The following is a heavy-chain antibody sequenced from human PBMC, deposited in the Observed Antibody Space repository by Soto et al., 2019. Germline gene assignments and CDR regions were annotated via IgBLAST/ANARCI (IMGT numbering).Heavy chain of an antibody. D-gene: IGHD3-22*01. CDR3: TAQFYFDASGYSFDL. V-gene: IGHV3-15*01. J-gene: IGHJ4*02. Sequence: GXLRLSCASSGFXFSNALLVWVRHAPGQGLEWVGHMKSKSEGETTDYAAPVKGRLTISRDDSKNTVYLQMNSMTTEDTAVYYCTAQFYFDASGYSFDLWGQGTLGTV. CDR1: GFXFSNAL. CDR2: MKSKSEGETT.